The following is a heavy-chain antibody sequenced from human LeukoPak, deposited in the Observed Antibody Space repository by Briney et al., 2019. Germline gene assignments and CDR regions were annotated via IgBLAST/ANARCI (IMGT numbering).Heavy chain of an antibody. CDR2: IIPILGIA. CDR3: ARDAYDSSGYFDY. J-gene: IGHJ4*02. D-gene: IGHD3-22*01. Sequence: RASVKVSCKASGDTFSRYAITWVRQAPGQGLEWMGGIIPILGIANYAQKFQGRVTITADKSTSTAYMELSSLRSEDTAVYYCARDAYDSSGYFDYWGQGTLVTVSS. V-gene: IGHV1-69*04. CDR1: GDTFSRYA.